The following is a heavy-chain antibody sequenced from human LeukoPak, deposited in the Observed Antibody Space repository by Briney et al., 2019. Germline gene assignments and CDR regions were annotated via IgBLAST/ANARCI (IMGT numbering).Heavy chain of an antibody. CDR3: ARAPARSTGWFDP. Sequence: TPDTTCTSTGRAISRGGYYITLIPQPLGKSLEWIGYIYYSGSTYYNPSLKSRVTISVDTSKNQFSLKLSSVTAADTAVYYCARAPARSTGWFDPWGQGTLVTVSS. D-gene: IGHD5/OR15-5a*01. V-gene: IGHV4-31*03. J-gene: IGHJ5*02. CDR1: GRAISRGGYY. CDR2: IYYSGST.